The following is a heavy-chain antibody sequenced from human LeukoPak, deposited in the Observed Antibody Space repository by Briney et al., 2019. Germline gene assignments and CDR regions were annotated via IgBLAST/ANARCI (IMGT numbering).Heavy chain of an antibody. D-gene: IGHD6-13*01. CDR3: AKDEYSSSLFDY. CDR1: GFRFNSYD. Sequence: GGSLRLSCAVSGFRFNSYDMSWVRQTPGKGLEWVSAISGSGGSTYYADSVKGRFTISRDNSKNTLYLQMNSLRAEDTAVYYCAKDEYSSSLFDYWGPGTLVTVSS. V-gene: IGHV3-23*01. CDR2: ISGSGGST. J-gene: IGHJ4*02.